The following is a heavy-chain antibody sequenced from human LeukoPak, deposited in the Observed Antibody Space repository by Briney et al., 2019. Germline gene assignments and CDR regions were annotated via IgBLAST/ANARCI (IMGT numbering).Heavy chain of an antibody. CDR3: ARRGLGDREAFDI. J-gene: IGHJ3*02. V-gene: IGHV3-23*01. Sequence: GGSLRLSCAASGFTFNTYAMSWVRQAPGKGLEWVSSNSGSGGSTYYADSVEGRFTISRDNSKNTLYLQMNSLRAEDTAVYYCARRGLGDREAFDIWGQGTMVTVSS. CDR1: GFTFNTYA. D-gene: IGHD2-21*02. CDR2: NSGSGGST.